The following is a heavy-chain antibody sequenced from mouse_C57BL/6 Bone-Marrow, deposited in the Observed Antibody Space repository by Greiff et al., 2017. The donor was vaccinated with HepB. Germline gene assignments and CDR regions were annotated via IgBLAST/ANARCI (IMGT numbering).Heavy chain of an antibody. J-gene: IGHJ4*01. V-gene: IGHV10-3*01. Sequence: EVHLVESGGGLVQPKGSLKLSCAASGFTFNTYAMHWVRQAPGKGLEWVARIRSKSSNYATYYADSVEDRFTISRDDSQIMLYRQMNNLKTEDTAMYYCVGEGHSSGYVRYYAMDYWGQGTSVTVSS. CDR1: GFTFNTYA. CDR3: VGEGHSSGYVRYYAMDY. D-gene: IGHD3-2*02. CDR2: IRSKSSNYAT.